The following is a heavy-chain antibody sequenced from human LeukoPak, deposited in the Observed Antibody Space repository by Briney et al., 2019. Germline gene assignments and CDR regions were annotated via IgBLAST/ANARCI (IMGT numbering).Heavy chain of an antibody. J-gene: IGHJ4*02. D-gene: IGHD3-3*01. CDR2: IYYSGST. CDR1: GGSISSGDYY. V-gene: IGHV4-30-4*08. Sequence: PSQTLSLTCTVSGGSISSGDYYWSWIRQPRGKGLEWIGYIYYSGSTYYNPSLKSRVTISVDTSRNQFSLKLSSVTAADTAVYYCAREGAPSFWSGYDDYWGQGTLVTVSS. CDR3: AREGAPSFWSGYDDY.